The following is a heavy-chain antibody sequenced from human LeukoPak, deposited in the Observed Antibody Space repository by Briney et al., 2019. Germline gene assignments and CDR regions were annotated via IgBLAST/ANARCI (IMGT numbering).Heavy chain of an antibody. J-gene: IGHJ4*02. CDR2: IYHSGST. D-gene: IGHD3-10*01. V-gene: IGHV4-4*02. CDR3: ARVFRGIDY. CDR1: GFTFSSYSM. Sequence: GSLRLSCAASGFTFSSYSMNWVRQPPGKGLEWIGEIYHSGSTNYNPSLKSRVTISVDKSKNQFSLKLSSVTAADTAVYYCARVFRGIDYWGQGTLVTVSS.